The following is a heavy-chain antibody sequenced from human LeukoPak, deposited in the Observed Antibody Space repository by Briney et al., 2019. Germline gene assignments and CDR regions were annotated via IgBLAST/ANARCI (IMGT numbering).Heavy chain of an antibody. D-gene: IGHD3-10*01. CDR2: ISSSGSTI. CDR3: AREGFDGSGSYLVPLDY. CDR1: GFTFSTYW. Sequence: GGSLRLSCKASGFTFSTYWMNWVRQAPGKGLEWVSYISSSGSTIYYADSVKGRFTISRDNAKNSLYLQMNSLRAEDTAVYYCAREGFDGSGSYLVPLDYWGQGTLVTVSS. V-gene: IGHV3-48*04. J-gene: IGHJ4*02.